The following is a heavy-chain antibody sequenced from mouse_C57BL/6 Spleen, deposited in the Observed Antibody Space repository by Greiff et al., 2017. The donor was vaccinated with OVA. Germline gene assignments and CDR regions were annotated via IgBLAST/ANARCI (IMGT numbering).Heavy chain of an antibody. CDR1: GFTFSSYA. J-gene: IGHJ4*01. V-gene: IGHV5-9-1*02. Sequence: EVKLVESGEGLVKPGGSLKLSCAASGFTFSSYAMSWVRQTPEKRLEWVAYISSGGDYIYYADTVKGRFTISRDNARNTLYLQMSSLKSEDTAMYYCTRDRDYYGSSYVGAMDYWGQGTSVTVSS. CDR3: TRDRDYYGSSYVGAMDY. CDR2: ISSGGDYI. D-gene: IGHD1-1*01.